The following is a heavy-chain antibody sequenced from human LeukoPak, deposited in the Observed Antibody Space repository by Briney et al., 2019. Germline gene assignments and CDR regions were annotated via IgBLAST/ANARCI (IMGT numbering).Heavy chain of an antibody. CDR2: IRYDGSNK. CDR1: AFTFSSYA. CDR3: ASDADY. Sequence: HSGGSLRLSCAASAFTFSSYAMSWLRQAPGKGLEWVAFIRYDGSNKYYADSVKGRFTISRDNSKKTLYLQMNSLRADNTSLCYWASDADYWGQGTLVTVSS. J-gene: IGHJ4*02. V-gene: IGHV3-33*08.